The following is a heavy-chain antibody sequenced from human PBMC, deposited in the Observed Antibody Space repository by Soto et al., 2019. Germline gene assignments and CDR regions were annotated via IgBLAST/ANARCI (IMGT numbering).Heavy chain of an antibody. J-gene: IGHJ4*02. Sequence: QVQLVQSGAEVKKPGSSVKVSCKASGGTFSSYTISWVRQAPGQGLEWMGRIIPILGIANYAQKFQGRVTITADKSTSTAYMELSSLRSEDTAVYYCVRDREGSNINDYWGQGTLVTVSS. D-gene: IGHD6-13*01. CDR1: GGTFSSYT. CDR3: VRDREGSNINDY. CDR2: IIPILGIA. V-gene: IGHV1-69*08.